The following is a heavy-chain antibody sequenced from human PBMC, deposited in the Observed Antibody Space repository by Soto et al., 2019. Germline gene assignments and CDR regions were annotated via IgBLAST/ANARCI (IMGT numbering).Heavy chain of an antibody. V-gene: IGHV2-5*01. CDR3: ARGTDYVNAFDV. Sequence: QITLKESGPTLVKPTQTLTLTCAFSGFSLSTNGVGVSWIRQPPGKALESLAVLYWNDDKRYTPALKSRLTITKDISKNQVVLTVTNLDPVDTATYFCARGTDYVNAFDVWGQGIMVTVSS. D-gene: IGHD4-17*01. CDR2: LYWNDDK. J-gene: IGHJ3*01. CDR1: GFSLSTNGVG.